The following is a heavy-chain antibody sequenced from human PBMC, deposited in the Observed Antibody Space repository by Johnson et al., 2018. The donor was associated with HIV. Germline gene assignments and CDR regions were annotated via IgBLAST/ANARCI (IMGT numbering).Heavy chain of an antibody. CDR2: ISGSCGST. D-gene: IGHD1-1*01. CDR1: GFTFSSYA. J-gene: IGHJ3*02. CDR3: ARQPWDGSDI. V-gene: IGHV3-23*04. Sequence: VQLVESGGGLVQPGGSLRLSCAASGFTFSSYAMSWVRQAPGKGLEWVSGISGSCGSTYYADSVKGRFTISRDNAKKSLYLQMNSLRAEDTAVYYCARQPWDGSDIWGQGTTVTVSS.